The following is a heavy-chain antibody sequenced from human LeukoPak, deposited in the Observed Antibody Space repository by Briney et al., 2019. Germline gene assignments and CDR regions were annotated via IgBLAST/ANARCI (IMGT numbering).Heavy chain of an antibody. CDR3: ARGSGHGDYGGY. V-gene: IGHV1-2*02. CDR1: GGTFSSYA. D-gene: IGHD4-17*01. CDR2: INPNSGGT. Sequence: ASVKVSCKASGGTFSSYAISWVRQAPGQGLEWMGWINPNSGGTNYAQKFQGRVTMTRDTSISTAYMELSRLRSDDTAVYYCARGSGHGDYGGYWGQGTLVTVSS. J-gene: IGHJ4*02.